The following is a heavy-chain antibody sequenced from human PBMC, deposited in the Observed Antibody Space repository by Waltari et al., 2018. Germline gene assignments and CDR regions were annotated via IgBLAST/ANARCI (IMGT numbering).Heavy chain of an antibody. CDR2: VNYTGSA. V-gene: IGHV4-34*02. D-gene: IGHD3-10*01. J-gene: IGHJ4*02. Sequence: QVQLQQWVAGLLKPSETLSLTCSLSGGSLSGFYWGWIRQTPAKGLEWIGQVNYTGSATYNPSLQSRVTISLDTSKNQFSLKVKSVSATDTAVYFCARGGVTRVFGYWGQGTLVTVSS. CDR1: GGSLSGFY. CDR3: ARGGVTRVFGY.